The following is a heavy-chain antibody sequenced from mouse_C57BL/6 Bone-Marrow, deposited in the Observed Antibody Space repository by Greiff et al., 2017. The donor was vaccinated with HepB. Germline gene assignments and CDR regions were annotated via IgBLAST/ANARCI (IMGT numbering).Heavy chain of an antibody. CDR1: GFSINSDCY. CDR2: TFYSGIT. Sequence: EVKVVESGPSLVRPSQTLSLTCTVTGFSINSDCYWIWIRQFPGNKLEYIGYTFYSGITYYNPSLESRTYITRDTSKNQFSLKLSSVTTEDTATYDCARDRYYGSSSYAMDYWGQGTSVTVSS. V-gene: IGHV3-3*01. CDR3: ARDRYYGSSSYAMDY. D-gene: IGHD1-1*01. J-gene: IGHJ4*01.